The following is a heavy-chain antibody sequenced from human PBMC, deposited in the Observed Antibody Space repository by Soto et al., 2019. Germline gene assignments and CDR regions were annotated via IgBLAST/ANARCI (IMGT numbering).Heavy chain of an antibody. V-gene: IGHV3-33*01. CDR1: GFTFSNYG. D-gene: IGHD3-10*01. CDR2: IWSDGSNK. Sequence: QVQLVESGGGVVQPGRSLRLSCAASGFTFSNYGMHWVRQAPGKGLEWVAVIWSDGSNKYYADPVKGRFTISRDNSKNTLYLQMNSLRAEDTAVYYCARDKDSSGRPPFDYWGQGTLVTVSS. J-gene: IGHJ4*02. CDR3: ARDKDSSGRPPFDY.